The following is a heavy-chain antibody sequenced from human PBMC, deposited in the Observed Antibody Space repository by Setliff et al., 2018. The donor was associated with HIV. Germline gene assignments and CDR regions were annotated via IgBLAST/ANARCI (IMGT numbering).Heavy chain of an antibody. CDR3: ARMGEYSSSGGAFDI. J-gene: IGHJ3*02. D-gene: IGHD6-6*01. Sequence: GESLKISCQGSGYRFTSYWIAWVRQMPGKGLEWMGIIYPGDSDTRYSPSFQGQVTISVDKSITTAYLQWGSLKASDTAMYYCARMGEYSSSGGAFDIWGQGTMVTVSS. CDR1: GYRFTSYW. CDR2: IYPGDSDT. V-gene: IGHV5-51*01.